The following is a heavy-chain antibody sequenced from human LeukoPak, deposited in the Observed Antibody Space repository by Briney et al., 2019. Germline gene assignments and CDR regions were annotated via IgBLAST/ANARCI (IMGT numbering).Heavy chain of an antibody. CDR3: ARANPADFNL. Sequence: PGGSLRLSCAASRFTFSSYWMHWVRQAPGKGLVWVSRINTDGRITTYADSVKGRFTISRDNAKNTVHLQMNSLRDDDTAVYYCARANPADFNLWGRGTLVTVSS. V-gene: IGHV3-74*01. J-gene: IGHJ2*01. CDR1: RFTFSSYW. CDR2: INTDGRIT. D-gene: IGHD1-14*01.